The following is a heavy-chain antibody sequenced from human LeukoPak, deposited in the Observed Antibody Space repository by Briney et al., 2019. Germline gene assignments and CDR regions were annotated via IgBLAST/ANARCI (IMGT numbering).Heavy chain of an antibody. Sequence: PSQTLSLTCTVSGGSISSGDYYWSWIRQPPGKGLEWIGYIYYSGTTYYNPSLRSRLTISVDTSKNQFSLKLSSVTAADTAVYYCARYSSGSNDYWGQGTLVTVSS. D-gene: IGHD3-10*01. J-gene: IGHJ4*02. CDR2: IYYSGTT. CDR1: GGSISSGDYY. V-gene: IGHV4-30-4*01. CDR3: ARYSSGSNDY.